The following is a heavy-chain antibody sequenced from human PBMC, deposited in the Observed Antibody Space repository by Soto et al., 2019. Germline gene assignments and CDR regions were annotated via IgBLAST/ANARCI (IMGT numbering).Heavy chain of an antibody. CDR1: GGSISSYY. V-gene: IGHV4-4*07. D-gene: IGHD1-26*01. CDR3: AREGWALPHTDAFDX. J-gene: IGHJ3*02. CDR2: IYTSGST. Sequence: KPSETLSLTCTVSGGSISSYYWSWIRQPAGKGLEWILGIYTSGSTNYNRSLKSLVAMSVDTSKNQVSLKLSSVTAADTAVYYCAREGWALPHTDAFDXWGQGTMVTVS.